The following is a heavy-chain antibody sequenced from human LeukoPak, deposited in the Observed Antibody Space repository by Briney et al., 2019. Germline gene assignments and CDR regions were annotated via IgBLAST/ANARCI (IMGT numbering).Heavy chain of an antibody. J-gene: IGHJ4*02. V-gene: IGHV4-34*01. Sequence: PSETLSLTCAVYGGSFSGYYWSWIRQPPGKGLEWIGEINHSGSTNYNPSLKSRVTMSVDTSKNQFSLKLSSVTAADTAVYYCARFYYGSGSGFDYWGQGTLVTVSS. CDR3: ARFYYGSGSGFDY. D-gene: IGHD3-10*01. CDR1: GGSFSGYY. CDR2: INHSGST.